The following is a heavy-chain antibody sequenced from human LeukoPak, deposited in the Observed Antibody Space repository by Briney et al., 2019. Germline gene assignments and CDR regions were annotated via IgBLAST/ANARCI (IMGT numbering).Heavy chain of an antibody. V-gene: IGHV4-4*02. CDR1: GGSISNNW. J-gene: IGHJ1*01. Sequence: SETLSLTCTVTGGSISNNWWTWVRQPPGKGLEWIGEISQSARTNYNPSLKSRVTMSIDKSRNQFSLRMSSVTAADTAVYYCAGVRLGSSGFSEYFEHWGQGTLVTVSS. D-gene: IGHD3-22*01. CDR2: ISQSART. CDR3: AGVRLGSSGFSEYFEH.